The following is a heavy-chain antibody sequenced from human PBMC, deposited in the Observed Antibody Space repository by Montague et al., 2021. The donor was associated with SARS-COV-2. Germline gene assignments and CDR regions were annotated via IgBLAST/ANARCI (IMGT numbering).Heavy chain of an antibody. J-gene: IGHJ4*02. CDR1: GGSISTGNYY. D-gene: IGHD5-12*01. CDR3: ARHERQWLRLYPYYFDY. V-gene: IGHV4-39*01. Sequence: SETLSLTCSVSGGSISTGNYYWSWIRQPAGKRLEWIGSIYYSGSTYYNPSLKSRVTISVDTSKNQFSLKLSSVTAADTAVYYCARHERQWLRLYPYYFDYWGQGTLVTVTS. CDR2: IYYSGST.